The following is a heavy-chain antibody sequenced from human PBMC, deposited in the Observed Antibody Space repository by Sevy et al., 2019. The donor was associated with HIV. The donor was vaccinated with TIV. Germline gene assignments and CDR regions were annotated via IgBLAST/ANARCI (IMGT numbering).Heavy chain of an antibody. Sequence: GGSLRLSCAASGFTFSGSAMHWVRQASGKGLEWVGRIRSKANSYATAYAASVKGRFTISRDDSKNTAYLQMNSLKTEDTAGYYCTRLHSGRYFDPYYGMDVWGQGTTVTVSS. D-gene: IGHD3-9*01. CDR3: TRLHSGRYFDPYYGMDV. CDR1: GFTFSGSA. CDR2: IRSKANSYAT. V-gene: IGHV3-73*01. J-gene: IGHJ6*02.